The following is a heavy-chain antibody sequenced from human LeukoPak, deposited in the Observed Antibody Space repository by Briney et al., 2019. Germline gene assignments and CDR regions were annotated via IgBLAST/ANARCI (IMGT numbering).Heavy chain of an antibody. CDR2: IYYSGST. Sequence: SETLSLTCTVSGGCISTYYWSWIRQPPGKGLEWIGYIYYSGSTYYNPSLKSRVTISVDTSKNQFSLKLNGVTAADTAVYYCARNKPLDPFDIWGQGTMVTVSS. CDR1: GGCISTYY. D-gene: IGHD1/OR15-1a*01. V-gene: IGHV4-59*01. CDR3: ARNKPLDPFDI. J-gene: IGHJ3*02.